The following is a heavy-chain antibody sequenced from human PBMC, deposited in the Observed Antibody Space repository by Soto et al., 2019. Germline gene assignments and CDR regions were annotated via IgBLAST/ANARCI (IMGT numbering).Heavy chain of an antibody. Sequence: QVQLVQSGAEVKKPGASVKVSCKASGYTLTSYGISWVRQAPGQGLEWMGWISAYNGNTNYAQKLQGRVTMTTDTSTSIAYIELRSLRSDDTAVYYCARALRFLEWLLYQDDAFDIWGQGTMVTVSS. J-gene: IGHJ3*02. CDR1: GYTLTSYG. V-gene: IGHV1-18*01. D-gene: IGHD3-3*01. CDR3: ARALRFLEWLLYQDDAFDI. CDR2: ISAYNGNT.